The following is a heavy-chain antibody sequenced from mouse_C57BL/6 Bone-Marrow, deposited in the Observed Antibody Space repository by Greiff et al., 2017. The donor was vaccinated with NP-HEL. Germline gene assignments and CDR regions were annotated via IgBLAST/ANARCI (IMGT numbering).Heavy chain of an antibody. D-gene: IGHD2-10*02. V-gene: IGHV1-82*01. Sequence: QVQLKESGPELVKPGASVKFSCKASGYAFSSSWMNWVKQRPGQGLEWTGRIYLGDGDTNYNGKFKGKATLTADKSSSTAYMQLSSLQSEDSVVYCGGRGGVWGFAYWGKGTLVTVSA. CDR2: IYLGDGDT. CDR3: GRGGVWGFAY. J-gene: IGHJ3*01. CDR1: GYAFSSSW.